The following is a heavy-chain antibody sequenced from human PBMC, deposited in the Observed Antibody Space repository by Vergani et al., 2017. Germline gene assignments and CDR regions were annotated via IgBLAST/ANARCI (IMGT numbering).Heavy chain of an antibody. CDR2: IKQDGSEK. CDR1: GFTFSNYW. CDR3: ARRRCSSTGCFFDY. D-gene: IGHD2-2*01. Sequence: EVQLVESGGGLVQPGGSLRLSCAASGFTFSNYWMSWVRQAPGKGLEWVANIKQDGSEKYYVDSVKGRFTISRDNAKNSLYLQMNSLRAEDTAVYYCARRRCSSTGCFFDYWGQGTLVTVSS. J-gene: IGHJ4*02. V-gene: IGHV3-7*01.